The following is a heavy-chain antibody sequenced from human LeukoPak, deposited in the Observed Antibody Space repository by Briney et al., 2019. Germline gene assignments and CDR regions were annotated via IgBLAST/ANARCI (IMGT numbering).Heavy chain of an antibody. J-gene: IGHJ4*02. CDR3: ARDPHYYDSSGYYPFDY. Sequence: ASVKVSCKASGYTFTNYGISWVRQAPGQGLEWMGWISAYNGNTDYAQKLQGRVTMTTDTSTSTAYMELRSLRSDDTAVYYCARDPHYYDSSGYYPFDYWGQGTLVTVSS. CDR2: ISAYNGNT. CDR1: GYTFTNYG. V-gene: IGHV1-18*01. D-gene: IGHD3-22*01.